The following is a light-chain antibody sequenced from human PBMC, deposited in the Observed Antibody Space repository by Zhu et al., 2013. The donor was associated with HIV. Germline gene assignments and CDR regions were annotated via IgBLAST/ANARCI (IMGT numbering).Light chain of an antibody. J-gene: IGKJ1*01. CDR3: QQYDDWPPKT. CDR2: DAS. Sequence: EIVLTQSPGTLSLSPGERATLSCRASQDVHNIFLAWYQQKPGQAPRLLIYDASNRAIGIPARFSGSGSGTDFTLTISSLQSEDFAVYFCQQYDDWPPKTFGQGTKVEI. V-gene: IGKV3-20*01. CDR1: QDVHNIF.